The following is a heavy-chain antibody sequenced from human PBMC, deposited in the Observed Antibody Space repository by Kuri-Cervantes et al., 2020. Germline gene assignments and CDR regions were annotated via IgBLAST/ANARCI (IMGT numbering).Heavy chain of an antibody. J-gene: IGHJ6*03. CDR1: GFTFSSYA. D-gene: IGHD7-27*01. CDR2: ISYDGSIR. Sequence: GGSLRLSCAASGFTFSSYAMHWVRQAPGKGLEWVTVISYDGSIRYYIDSVKGRFTISRDNSKNTLYLQMNSLRAEDTAVYYCARDPYLGTPQRHQFYMDVWGKGTTVTVSS. V-gene: IGHV3-30*07. CDR3: ARDPYLGTPQRHQFYMDV.